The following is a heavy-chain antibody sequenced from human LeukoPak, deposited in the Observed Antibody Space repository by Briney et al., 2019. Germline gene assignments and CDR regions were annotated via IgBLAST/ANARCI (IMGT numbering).Heavy chain of an antibody. V-gene: IGHV3-33*08. CDR1: GFTVSSNY. J-gene: IGHJ6*03. CDR3: ARAPIAVAGTVYYYYMDV. CDR2: IWYDGSNK. Sequence: PGGSLRLSCAASGFTVSSNYMSWVRQAPGKGLEWVAVIWYDGSNKYYADSVKGRFTISRDNSKNTLYLQMNSLRAEDTAVYYCARAPIAVAGTVYYYYMDVWGKGTTVTVSS. D-gene: IGHD6-19*01.